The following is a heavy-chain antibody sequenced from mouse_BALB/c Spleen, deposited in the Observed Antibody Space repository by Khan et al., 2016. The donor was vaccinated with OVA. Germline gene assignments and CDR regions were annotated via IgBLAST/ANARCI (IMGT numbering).Heavy chain of an antibody. CDR2: INTYTGEP. CDR1: GYTFTNYG. Sequence: QIQLVQSGPELKKPGETVKISCKASGYTFTNYGMNWVKQAPGKALKWLGWINTYTGEPTYADDFKGRFAFSLESSASPAYLQINKLKNEDTATYFCARVGNYWYFDVWGAGTTVTVSS. CDR3: ARVGNYWYFDV. J-gene: IGHJ1*01. V-gene: IGHV9-3-1*01. D-gene: IGHD2-1*01.